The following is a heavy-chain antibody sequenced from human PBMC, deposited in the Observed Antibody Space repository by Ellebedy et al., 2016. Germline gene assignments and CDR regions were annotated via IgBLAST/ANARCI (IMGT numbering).Heavy chain of an antibody. V-gene: IGHV3-48*04. CDR2: ISSSGSTR. Sequence: GGSLRLSCAASGFTFSTYGMHWVRRAPGRGLEWVSHISSSGSTRSYTDSVKGRFTISRDNAKKSLSLQMNSLRAEDTAVYYCASSSGWFEGAFDIWGQGTMVTVSS. CDR1: GFTFSTYG. J-gene: IGHJ3*02. D-gene: IGHD6-19*01. CDR3: ASSSGWFEGAFDI.